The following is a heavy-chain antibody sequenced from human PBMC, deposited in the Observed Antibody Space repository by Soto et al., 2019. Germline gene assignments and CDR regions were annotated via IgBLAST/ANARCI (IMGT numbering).Heavy chain of an antibody. D-gene: IGHD6-13*01. CDR2: ISGSGPRT. CDR3: AKDLQSAWGQQPVLGFDY. Sequence: EVQLLESGGGLVQPGGSLRLACAASGFAFSRNAMSWVRQAPGKGLEWVSAISGSGPRTYYADSVKGRFTISRDNSKNTLYLQMNSLRVGDTAVYYCAKDLQSAWGQQPVLGFDYWGQGTLVTVSS. CDR1: GFAFSRNA. V-gene: IGHV3-23*01. J-gene: IGHJ4*02.